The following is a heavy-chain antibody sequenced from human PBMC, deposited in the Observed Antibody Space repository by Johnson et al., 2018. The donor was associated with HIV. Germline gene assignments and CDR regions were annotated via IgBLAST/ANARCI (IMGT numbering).Heavy chain of an antibody. J-gene: IGHJ3*01. CDR1: GFTFSSYG. D-gene: IGHD3-10*01. CDR3: AKDGSAYVALACPSSPFGL. Sequence: QVQLVESGGGVVQPGRSLRLSCAASGFTFSSYGMHWVRQAPGKGLEWVAVIWYDGSNKYYADSVKGRFNISRDNRKNSRYLQMTRLRTEDTALYYCAKDGSAYVALACPSSPFGLWGRGTMVTVSS. V-gene: IGHV3-33*03. CDR2: IWYDGSNK.